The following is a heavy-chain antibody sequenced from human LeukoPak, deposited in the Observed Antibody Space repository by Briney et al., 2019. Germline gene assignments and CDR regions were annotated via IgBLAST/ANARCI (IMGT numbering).Heavy chain of an antibody. CDR1: GFTFSSYG. J-gene: IGHJ3*02. D-gene: IGHD6-13*01. Sequence: GGSLRLSCAASGFTFSSYGMHWVRQAPGKGLEWVAFIRYDGSNKYYADSVKGRFTISRDNSKNTLYLQMNSLRAEDTAVYYCAREPPTADDAFDIWGQGTMVTVSS. CDR3: AREPPTADDAFDI. CDR2: IRYDGSNK. V-gene: IGHV3-30*02.